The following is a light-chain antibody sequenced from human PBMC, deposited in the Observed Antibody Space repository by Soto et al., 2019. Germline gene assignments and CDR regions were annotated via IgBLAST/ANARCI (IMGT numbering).Light chain of an antibody. Sequence: QSALTQPASVSGSPGQSITISCTGTSSDVGGYNYVSWYQQHTGKAPKLMIYDVSNRPSGVSNRFSGSKSGNTASLTISGLQAEDDAYYYCSSYTSSSTLLYVFGTGTKVTVL. CDR3: SSYTSSSTLLYV. CDR2: DVS. CDR1: SSDVGGYNY. J-gene: IGLJ1*01. V-gene: IGLV2-14*01.